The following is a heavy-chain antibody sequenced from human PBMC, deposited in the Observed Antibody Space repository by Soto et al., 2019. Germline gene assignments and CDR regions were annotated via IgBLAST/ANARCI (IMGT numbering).Heavy chain of an antibody. CDR1: GFTFISYA. Sequence: WGSLRLSCAASGFTFISYAMNLFRHSPCKWLEWVSYISSSSSTIYYADSVKGRFTISRDNAKNSLYLQMNSLRDEDTAVYYCARAASYYDSSGAPYYYYGMDVWGQGTTVTVSS. V-gene: IGHV3-48*02. CDR2: ISSSSSTI. D-gene: IGHD3-22*01. J-gene: IGHJ6*02. CDR3: ARAASYYDSSGAPYYYYGMDV.